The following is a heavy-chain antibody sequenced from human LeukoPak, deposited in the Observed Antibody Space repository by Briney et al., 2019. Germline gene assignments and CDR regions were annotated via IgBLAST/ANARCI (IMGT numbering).Heavy chain of an antibody. CDR3: ARGSAASFYYYYYYMDV. CDR2: INHSGST. J-gene: IGHJ6*03. V-gene: IGHV4-34*01. CDR1: GGSFSGYY. Sequence: PSETLSLTXAVHGGSFSGYYWSWIRQPPGKGLEWIGEINHSGSTNYNPSLKSRVTISVDTSKNQFSLKLSSVTAADTAVYYCARGSAASFYYYYYYMDVWGKGTTVTVSS. D-gene: IGHD2-2*01.